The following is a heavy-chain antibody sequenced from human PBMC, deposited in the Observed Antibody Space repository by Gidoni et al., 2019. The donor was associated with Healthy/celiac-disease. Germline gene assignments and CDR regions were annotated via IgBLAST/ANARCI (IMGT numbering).Heavy chain of an antibody. CDR2: IYHSGST. CDR1: GGSISSSNW. V-gene: IGHV4-4*02. J-gene: IGHJ4*02. Sequence: QVQLQESGPGLVKPSGTLSLTCAVSGGSISSSNWWSWVRQPPGKGLEWIGEIYHSGSTNYNPSLKSRVTISVDKSKNQFSLKLSSVTAADTAVYYCARLLVVYAMWPLDPPSYFDYWGQGTLVTVSS. D-gene: IGHD2-8*02. CDR3: ARLLVVYAMWPLDPPSYFDY.